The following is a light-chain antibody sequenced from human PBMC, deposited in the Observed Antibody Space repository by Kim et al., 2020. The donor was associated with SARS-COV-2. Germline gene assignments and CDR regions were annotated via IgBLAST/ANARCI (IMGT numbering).Light chain of an antibody. V-gene: IGLV1-44*01. CDR2: SNN. J-gene: IGLJ2*01. CDR3: AAWDDSLNGVV. CDR1: NSNIATYS. Sequence: QPVLTQPPSASGTPGQRVTISCSGSNSNIATYSVVWYQQLPGTAPKLLIYSNNQRPSGVPDRFSGSKSGTSASLAISGLQSEDEADYYCAAWDDSLNGVVFGGGTKVTVL.